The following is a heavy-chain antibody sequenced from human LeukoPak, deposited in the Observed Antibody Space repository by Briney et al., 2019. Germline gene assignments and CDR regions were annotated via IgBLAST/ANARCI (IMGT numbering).Heavy chain of an antibody. J-gene: IGHJ4*02. CDR2: ISGSSAYV. V-gene: IGHV3-21*01. CDR3: AKAYYDSSGYSYYFDY. D-gene: IGHD3-22*01. CDR1: GFPFSAYS. Sequence: GSLRLSCAASGFPFSAYSMNWVRRAPGKGLEWVSFISGSSAYVYYADSVKGRFTVSRDNAKNSLYLQMSSLRAEDTAVYYCAKAYYDSSGYSYYFDYWGQGTPVTVSS.